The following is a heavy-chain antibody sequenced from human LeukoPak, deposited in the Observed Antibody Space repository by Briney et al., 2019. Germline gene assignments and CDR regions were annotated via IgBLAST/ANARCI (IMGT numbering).Heavy chain of an antibody. CDR1: GFTFSSYS. Sequence: PGGSLRLSCAASGFTFSSYSMNWVRQAPGKGLEWVSYISSSSSTIYYADSVKGRFTISRDNSKNTLYLQMNSLRAEDTAVYYCAKDLYSSSVSGINYMDVWGKGTTVTVSS. CDR2: ISSSSSTI. V-gene: IGHV3-48*01. D-gene: IGHD6-6*01. J-gene: IGHJ6*03. CDR3: AKDLYSSSVSGINYMDV.